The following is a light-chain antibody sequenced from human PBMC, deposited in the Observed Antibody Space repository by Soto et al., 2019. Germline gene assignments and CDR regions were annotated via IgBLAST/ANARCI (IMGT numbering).Light chain of an antibody. CDR1: QSISRN. CDR2: AAS. CDR3: HQYENWPQT. Sequence: EIVITRSPATLSVSPGLRATLPCMASQSISRNLAWYQQKPGQAPRXXXYAASTRATGIPARFSGSGSGTEFTLTISSLNYEDFALYYCHQYENWPQTFGQGTKVDIK. J-gene: IGKJ1*01. V-gene: IGKV3-15*01.